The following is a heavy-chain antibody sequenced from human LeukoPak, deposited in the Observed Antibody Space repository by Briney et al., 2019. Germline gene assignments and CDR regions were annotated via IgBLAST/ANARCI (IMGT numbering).Heavy chain of an antibody. J-gene: IGHJ4*02. CDR2: MINNNNGRTT. CDR3: TTERWGIDS. Sequence: RGALRVSCVPSRFSFSTKWMSWVRQAPGKGLEGGGRMINNNNGRTTDYDAPIKRRFTISRDDSRNTMFLQMNSLKIDDTAVYYCTTERWGIDSWGEGTLVTVSS. V-gene: IGHV3-15*01. D-gene: IGHD3-16*01. CDR1: RFSFSTKW.